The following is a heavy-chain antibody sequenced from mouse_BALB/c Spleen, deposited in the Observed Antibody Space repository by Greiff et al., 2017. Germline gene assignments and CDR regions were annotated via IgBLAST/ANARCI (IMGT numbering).Heavy chain of an antibody. J-gene: IGHJ2*01. CDR2: IRSKSNNYAT. Sequence: EVQLVESGGGLVQPKGSLKLSCAASGFTFNTYAMNWVRQAPGKGLEWVARIRSKSNNYATYYADSVKDRFTISRDDSQSMLYLQMNNLKTEDTAMYYCVRQVTSEVAHFDYWGQGTTLTVSS. D-gene: IGHD1-1*01. V-gene: IGHV10-1*02. CDR3: VRQVTSEVAHFDY. CDR1: GFTFNTYA.